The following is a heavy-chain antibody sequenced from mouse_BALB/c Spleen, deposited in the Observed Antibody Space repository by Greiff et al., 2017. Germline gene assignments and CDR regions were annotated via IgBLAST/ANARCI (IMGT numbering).Heavy chain of an antibody. CDR2: IWAGGST. CDR1: GFSLTSYG. V-gene: IGHV2-9*02. D-gene: IGHD1-1*01. Sequence: VKLVESGPGLVAPSQSLSITCTVSGFSLTSYGVHWVRQPPGKGLEWLGVIWAGGSTNYNSALMSRLSISKDNSKSQVFLKMNSLQTDDTAMYYCARDILRYYYAMDYWGQGTSVTVSS. CDR3: ARDILRYYYAMDY. J-gene: IGHJ4*01.